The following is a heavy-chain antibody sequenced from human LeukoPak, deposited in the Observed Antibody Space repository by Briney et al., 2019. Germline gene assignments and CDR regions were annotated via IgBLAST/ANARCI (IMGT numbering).Heavy chain of an antibody. Sequence: ASVKVSCKASGYTFTDYYMHWVRQVPGQGLEWMGWINPNSGGTNYAQEFQGRVTMTRDTSISTAYMELSRLRSDDTAVYYCARASYYYDSSGYPGYYFDYWGQGTLVTVSS. D-gene: IGHD3-22*01. CDR2: INPNSGGT. J-gene: IGHJ4*02. V-gene: IGHV1-2*02. CDR3: ARASYYYDSSGYPGYYFDY. CDR1: GYTFTDYY.